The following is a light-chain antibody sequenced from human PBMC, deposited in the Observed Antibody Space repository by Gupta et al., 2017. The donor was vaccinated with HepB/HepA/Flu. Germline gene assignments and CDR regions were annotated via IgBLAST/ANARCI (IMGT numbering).Light chain of an antibody. J-gene: IGLJ2*01. Sequence: QSALTQPASVSGSPGQSITISCTGTSSDVGGHNYVSWYQQHPGTAPKLMIYDVSNRPAGVSNRFSGSKSGNTASLTISGPQAEDEADYYCSADTSSSTVVFGGGIKLTVL. CDR1: SSDVGGHNY. V-gene: IGLV2-14*03. CDR2: DVS. CDR3: SADTSSSTVV.